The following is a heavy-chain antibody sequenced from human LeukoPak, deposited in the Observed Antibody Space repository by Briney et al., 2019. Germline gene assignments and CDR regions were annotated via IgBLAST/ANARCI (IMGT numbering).Heavy chain of an antibody. CDR1: RFTFSNYG. J-gene: IGHJ4*02. V-gene: IGHV3-30*18. CDR2: ISYDGSNK. D-gene: IGHD1-20*01. Sequence: TGGSLRLSCAASRFTFSNYGMHWVRRAPGKGLEWVAIISYDGSNKYYADSVKGRFTISRDNSKNTLYLQMTSLRVEDSAVYYCAKTGNYNWNGFDYWGQGTLVTVSS. CDR3: AKTGNYNWNGFDY.